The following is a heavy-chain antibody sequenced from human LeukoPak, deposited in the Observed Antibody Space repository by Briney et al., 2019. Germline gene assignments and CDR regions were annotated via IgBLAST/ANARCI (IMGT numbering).Heavy chain of an antibody. CDR2: IIPIFGTA. CDR1: GGTFSSYA. D-gene: IGHD6-6*01. CDR3: ARDPGYSSSSPYYFDY. Sequence: SVKVSCKASGGTFSSYAISWVRQAPGQGLEWMGGIIPIFGTANYARKFQGRVTITADKSTSTAYMELSSLRSEDTAVYYCARDPGYSSSSPYYFDYWGQGTLVTVSS. V-gene: IGHV1-69*06. J-gene: IGHJ4*02.